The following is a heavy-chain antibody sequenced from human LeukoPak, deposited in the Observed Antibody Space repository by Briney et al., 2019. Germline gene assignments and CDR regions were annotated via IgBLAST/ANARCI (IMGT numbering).Heavy chain of an antibody. CDR1: GGSISSYY. D-gene: IGHD3-22*01. CDR2: IYTSGST. CDR3: ARDRYDSSGYYYYDY. V-gene: IGHV4-4*07. J-gene: IGHJ4*02. Sequence: SETLSLTCTVSGGSISSYYWSWIRQPAGKRLEWIGRIYTSGSTNYNPSLKSRVTMSVDTSKNQFSLKLSSVTAADTAVYYCARDRYDSSGYYYYDYWGQGTLVTVSS.